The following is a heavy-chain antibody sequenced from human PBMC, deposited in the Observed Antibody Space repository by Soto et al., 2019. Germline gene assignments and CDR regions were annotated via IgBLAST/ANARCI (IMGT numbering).Heavy chain of an antibody. D-gene: IGHD5-18*01. V-gene: IGHV4-59*01. CDR3: ASIPRGSIFGWFDY. Sequence: PSETLSLTCTVSGGSISSYYWSWFRQPPGKGLEWIGYISHSGSTKYNPSLESRVTMSIDTSRHQFPLKLSFLTAADTAVYYCASIPRGSIFGWFDYWGQGSLVTVSS. CDR1: GGSISSYY. J-gene: IGHJ4*02. CDR2: ISHSGST.